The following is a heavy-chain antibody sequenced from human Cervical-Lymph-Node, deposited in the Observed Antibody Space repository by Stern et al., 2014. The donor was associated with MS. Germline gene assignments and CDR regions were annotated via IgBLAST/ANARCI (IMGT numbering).Heavy chain of an antibody. V-gene: IGHV1-69*18. D-gene: IGHD6-13*01. CDR2: ITPLFGTA. J-gene: IGHJ4*02. CDR3: AKHQGGIAAY. CDR1: GDTFSHLA. Sequence: QVQLVQSGAEVKKPGSSVKVSCKASGDTFSHLAISWVRQAPGHGPEWFGSITPLFGTANYAHMFQSRITFTADESTSTIYMELSSLTSDDAAVYYGAKHQGGIAAYWGQGTPVTVSS.